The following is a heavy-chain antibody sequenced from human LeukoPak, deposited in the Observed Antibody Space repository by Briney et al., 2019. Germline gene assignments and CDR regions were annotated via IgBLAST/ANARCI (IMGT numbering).Heavy chain of an antibody. V-gene: IGHV1-69*05. J-gene: IGHJ4*02. CDR2: IIPIFGAP. Sequence: SVKVSCKASGGTFNTYGFSWVRQAPGRGLEWLAMIIPIFGAPNCAQKFQGRVTITTDESASTAYMELSSLTSDDSAVYYCARARGGPAYYFDYWGQGTLVTVSS. CDR1: GGTFNTYG. CDR3: ARARGGPAYYFDY. D-gene: IGHD3-10*01.